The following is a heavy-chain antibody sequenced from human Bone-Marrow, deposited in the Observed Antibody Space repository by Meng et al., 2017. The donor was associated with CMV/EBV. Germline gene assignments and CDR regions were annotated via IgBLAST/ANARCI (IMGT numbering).Heavy chain of an antibody. D-gene: IGHD6-6*01. CDR3: ARELHSGGSPSFDY. CDR2: IIPIFGTA. J-gene: IGHJ4*02. CDR1: GGTFSSYA. Sequence: SVKVSCKASGGTFSSYAISWVRQAPGQGLEWMGGIIPIFGTANYAQKFQGRVTITTDESTSTAYMELSSLRSEDTAVYYCARELHSGGSPSFDYWCQGTLVTVSS. V-gene: IGHV1-69*05.